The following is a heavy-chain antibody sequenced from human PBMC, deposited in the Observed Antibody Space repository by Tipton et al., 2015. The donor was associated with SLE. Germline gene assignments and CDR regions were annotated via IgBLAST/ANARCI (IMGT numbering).Heavy chain of an antibody. D-gene: IGHD3-3*01. CDR2: IYYSGSS. J-gene: IGHJ6*04. CDR3: ARGAGVEGDYYYYYGMDV. Sequence: LRLSCTVSGGSISSSSYYWGWLRQPPGKGLEWIGSIYYSGSSYYNPSLKSRATISVDTSKNQFSLKHSSVTAADTAVYYCARGAGVEGDYYYYYGMDVWGKGTTVTVSS. CDR1: GGSISSSSYY. V-gene: IGHV4-39*07.